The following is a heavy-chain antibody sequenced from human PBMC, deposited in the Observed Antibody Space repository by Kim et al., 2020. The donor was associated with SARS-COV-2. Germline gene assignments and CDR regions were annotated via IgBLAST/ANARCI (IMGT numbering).Heavy chain of an antibody. J-gene: IGHJ4*02. CDR3: ARGYSSGWGDYFDY. V-gene: IGHV1-2*04. D-gene: IGHD6-19*01. Sequence: AQKFQGWVTMTRDTSISTAYMELSRLRSDDTAVYYCARGYSSGWGDYFDYWGQGTLVTVSS.